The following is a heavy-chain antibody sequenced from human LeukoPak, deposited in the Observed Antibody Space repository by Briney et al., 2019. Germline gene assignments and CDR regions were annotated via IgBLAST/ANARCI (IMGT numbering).Heavy chain of an antibody. D-gene: IGHD2-21*02. CDR3: AKGGVDCYCAFDI. V-gene: IGHV1-69*05. CDR2: IIPIFGTA. Sequence: SVKVSCKASGGTFSSYAISWVRQAPGQGLEWMGGIIPIFGTANYAQKFQGRVTITTDESTSTAYMELSSLRSEDTAVYYCAKGGVDCYCAFDIWGQGTMVTVSS. CDR1: GGTFSSYA. J-gene: IGHJ3*02.